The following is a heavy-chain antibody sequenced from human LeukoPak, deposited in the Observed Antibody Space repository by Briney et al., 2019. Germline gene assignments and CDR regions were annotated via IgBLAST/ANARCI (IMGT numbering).Heavy chain of an antibody. CDR1: GFTFSSYG. D-gene: IGHD6-19*01. V-gene: IGHV3-48*01. CDR2: ISTGSSTT. CDR3: ASSHSSGWYYFDY. J-gene: IGHJ4*02. Sequence: GGSLRLSCAASGFTFSSYGMHWVRQAPGKGLEWVSYISTGSSTTYYADSVKGRFTISRDNSKNTLYLQMNSLRAEDTAVYYCASSHSSGWYYFDYWGQGTLVTVSS.